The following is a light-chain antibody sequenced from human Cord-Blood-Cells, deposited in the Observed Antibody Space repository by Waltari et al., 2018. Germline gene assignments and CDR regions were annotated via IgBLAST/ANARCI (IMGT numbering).Light chain of an antibody. V-gene: IGKV1-39*01. CDR3: RQSVGNPWT. Sequence: TDMTQSPSSLPASVADRFTITGRARQIISSYLNWNQQKPAKAPKPLIYAASRLQIGVPSRLVGSGSGQDLTFTISSLQPEDFASYSGRQSVGNPWTFGQGTKVEIK. CDR1: QIISSY. CDR2: AAS. J-gene: IGKJ1*01.